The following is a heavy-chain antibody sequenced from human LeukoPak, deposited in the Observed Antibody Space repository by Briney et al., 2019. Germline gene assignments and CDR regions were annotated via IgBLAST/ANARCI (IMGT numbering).Heavy chain of an antibody. V-gene: IGHV3-23*01. Sequence: GGSLRLSCAASGFTFSSYAMSWVRQAPGKGLEWVSTIVGSGGTTYYADSVKGRFTISRDNSKNTLYLQMNNLRAEDTAVYYCAKRGRGYCDREYYFHYWGQGTLVTVSS. J-gene: IGHJ4*02. CDR3: AKRGRGYCDREYYFHY. CDR1: GFTFSSYA. CDR2: IVGSGGTT. D-gene: IGHD4-17*01.